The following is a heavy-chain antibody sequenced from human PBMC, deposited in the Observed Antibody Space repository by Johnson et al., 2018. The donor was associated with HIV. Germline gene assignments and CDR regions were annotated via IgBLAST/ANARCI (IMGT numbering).Heavy chain of an antibody. D-gene: IGHD2-8*01. CDR2: IRYDGSNK. CDR1: GFTFSSYG. CDR3: ARALGLEVCAFDI. J-gene: IGHJ3*02. V-gene: IGHV3-30*02. Sequence: QMQLVESGGGVVQPGGSLRLSCAASGFTFSSYGMHWVRQAPGKGLEWVAFIRYDGSNKYYADSVKGRFTISRDNSKNTLYLQMNSLRAEDTAVYYCARALGLEVCAFDIWGQGTMVTVSS.